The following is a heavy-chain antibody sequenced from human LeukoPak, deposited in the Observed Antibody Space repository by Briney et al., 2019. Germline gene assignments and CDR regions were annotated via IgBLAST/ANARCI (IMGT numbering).Heavy chain of an antibody. Sequence: GGSLRLSCAASGFTFSSYAMHWVRQAPGKGLEWVAVISYDGSNKYYADSVKGRFTISRDNSKNTLYLQMNSLRAEDTAVYYCGREIGVAAAGDYWGQGTLVTVSS. CDR2: ISYDGSNK. V-gene: IGHV3-30-3*01. J-gene: IGHJ4*02. CDR3: GREIGVAAAGDY. D-gene: IGHD6-13*01. CDR1: GFTFSSYA.